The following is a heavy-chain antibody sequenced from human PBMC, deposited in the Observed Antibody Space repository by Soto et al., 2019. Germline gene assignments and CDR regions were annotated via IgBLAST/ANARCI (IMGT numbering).Heavy chain of an antibody. D-gene: IGHD3-22*01. Sequence: EVQVVESGGGLVKPGGSLRLSCVASGFTFSSYSMTWVRQAPGKGLEWVSSITSTGSYIYDTESLKGRFAISRDNAKHSLFLQMRSLRAEDTAIYYCARIITQSSGYFDAYFDPWGQGTLVIVSS. J-gene: IGHJ5*02. CDR2: ITSTGSYI. CDR3: ARIITQSSGYFDAYFDP. CDR1: GFTFSSYS. V-gene: IGHV3-21*01.